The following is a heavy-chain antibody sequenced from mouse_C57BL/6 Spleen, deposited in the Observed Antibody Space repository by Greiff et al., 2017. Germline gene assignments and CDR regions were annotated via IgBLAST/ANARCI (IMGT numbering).Heavy chain of an antibody. CDR1: GYTFTGYW. D-gene: IGHD2-2*01. J-gene: IGHJ2*01. CDR2: ILPGSGST. CDR3: ARRAMVTTRLYFDY. Sequence: QVQLQQSGAELMKPGASVKLSCKATGYTFTGYWIEWVKQRPGHGLEWIGEILPGSGSTNYNEKFKGKATFTADTSSNTAYMQLSSLTTEDSAIXFCARRAMVTTRLYFDYWGQGTTLTVSS. V-gene: IGHV1-9*01.